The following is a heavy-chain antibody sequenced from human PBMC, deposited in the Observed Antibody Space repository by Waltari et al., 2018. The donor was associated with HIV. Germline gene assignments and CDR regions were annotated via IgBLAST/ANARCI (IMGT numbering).Heavy chain of an antibody. Sequence: EVQLAQSGAEVKKPGESLKISCKGSGYSFTSYWVGWVRQMPGKGLEGMGIIYPGDSDTRYSPSFQGQVTISADKSISTAYLQWSSLKASDTAMYYCARQLRAVAGGRGFDPWGQGTLVTVSS. CDR1: GYSFTSYW. V-gene: IGHV5-51*01. J-gene: IGHJ5*02. CDR3: ARQLRAVAGGRGFDP. CDR2: IYPGDSDT. D-gene: IGHD6-19*01.